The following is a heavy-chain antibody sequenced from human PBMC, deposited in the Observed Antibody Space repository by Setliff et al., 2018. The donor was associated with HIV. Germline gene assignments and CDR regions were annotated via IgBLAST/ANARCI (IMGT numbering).Heavy chain of an antibody. V-gene: IGHV4-39*01. CDR2: IYHNGST. D-gene: IGHD2-2*01. J-gene: IGHJ4*02. CDR1: GESISSKNYY. CDR3: ATRPTYCSSTSCFVY. Sequence: PSETLSLTCIVSGESISSKNYYWGWIRQPPGKGLEWIGSIYHNGSTYYNPSLKSRVSILVDISKNQFSLKLSSVTAADTAVYYCATRPTYCSSTSCFVYWGQGALVTVSS.